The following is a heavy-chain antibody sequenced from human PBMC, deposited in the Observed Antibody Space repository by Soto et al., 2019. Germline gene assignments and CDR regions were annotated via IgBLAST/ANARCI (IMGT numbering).Heavy chain of an antibody. V-gene: IGHV4-39*01. D-gene: IGHD4-4*01. CDR1: GGSLSSSSYY. J-gene: IGHJ4*02. CDR2: IYYSGST. CDR3: ARRNTVTETYYFDY. Sequence: PSETLSLTCTVSGGSLSSSSYYWGWLRQPPGKGLEWIGSIYYSGSTYYNPSLKSRVTISVDTSKNQFSLKLSSVTAADTAVYYCARRNTVTETYYFDYWGQGTLVTVSS.